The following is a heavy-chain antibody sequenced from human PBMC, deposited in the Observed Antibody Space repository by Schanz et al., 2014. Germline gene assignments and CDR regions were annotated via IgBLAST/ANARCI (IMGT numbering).Heavy chain of an antibody. CDR2: ISYDGRSK. CDR1: GFKFSIYA. D-gene: IGHD3-10*01. V-gene: IGHV3-30-3*02. J-gene: IGHJ4*03. Sequence: QVQLVDSGGGVVQPGRSLRLSCAASGFKFSIYAMHWVRQAPGKGLEWVAVISYDGRSKDYADSVKGRFTISRDNSKNTVFLQMNSLRLEDTAIYYCAKTLGGAGLTLYFDHWGQGTTVTVSS. CDR3: AKTLGGAGLTLYFDH.